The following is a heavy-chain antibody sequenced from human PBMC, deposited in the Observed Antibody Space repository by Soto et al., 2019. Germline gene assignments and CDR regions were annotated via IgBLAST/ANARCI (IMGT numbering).Heavy chain of an antibody. Sequence: PSETLSLTCTVSGGSISSYYWSWIRQPPGKGLEWIGYIYYSGSTNYNPSLKSRVTISVDTSKNQFSLKLSSVTAADTAVYYCARAGYCSGGSCGWAFDIWGQGTMVTVSS. CDR1: GGSISSYY. J-gene: IGHJ3*02. D-gene: IGHD2-15*01. CDR2: IYYSGST. V-gene: IGHV4-59*01. CDR3: ARAGYCSGGSCGWAFDI.